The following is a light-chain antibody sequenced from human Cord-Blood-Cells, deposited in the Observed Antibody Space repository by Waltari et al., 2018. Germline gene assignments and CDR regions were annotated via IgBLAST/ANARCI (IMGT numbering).Light chain of an antibody. J-gene: IGKJ5*01. CDR3: QQSYSSPFT. Sequence: DIQMSQSPSSMTASVGDRVTIPCRASQSISSYLNWYQQKPGKAPKLLIYAASNLQSGVPSRFSGSGSGTDFTLTISSLQPEDFAAYYCQQSYSSPFTFGQGTQLEIK. CDR2: AAS. CDR1: QSISSY. V-gene: IGKV1-39*01.